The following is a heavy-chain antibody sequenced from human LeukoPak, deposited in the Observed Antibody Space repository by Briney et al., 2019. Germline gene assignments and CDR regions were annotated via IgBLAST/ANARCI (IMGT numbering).Heavy chain of an antibody. CDR3: ARDGLPTYAFDI. CDR2: IKRDGGDQ. CDR1: GFTFSYYW. V-gene: IGHV3-7*01. J-gene: IGHJ3*02. Sequence: PGGSLRLSCAASGFTFSYYWMTWVRQAPGKGLEWVANIKRDGGDQNYVDSVKGRFTISRDNAKNSLFLQMNSLRAEDTALYFCARDGLPTYAFDIWGQGTMVTVSP.